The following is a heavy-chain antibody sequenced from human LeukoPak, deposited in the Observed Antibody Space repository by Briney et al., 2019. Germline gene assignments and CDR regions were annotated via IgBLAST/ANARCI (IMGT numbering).Heavy chain of an antibody. D-gene: IGHD5-18*01. V-gene: IGHV5-51*01. CDR2: IYPGDSDT. CDR1: GYSFTSYW. Sequence: GESLKTSCKGSGYSFTSYWIGWVRQMPGKGLEWMGIIYPGDSDTKYSPSFQGQVTISADKSISTAYLQWNSLKASDTAMYYCARMDFSYGYIFSYYFDYWGQGTLVTVSS. CDR3: ARMDFSYGYIFSYYFDY. J-gene: IGHJ4*02.